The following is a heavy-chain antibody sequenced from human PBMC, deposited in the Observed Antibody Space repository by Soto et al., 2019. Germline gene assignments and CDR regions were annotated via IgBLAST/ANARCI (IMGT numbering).Heavy chain of an antibody. CDR3: ARDRASLMVRGSYDY. CDR2: ISGSGGST. Sequence: EVQLLESGGGLVQPGGSLRLSCAASGFTFSSYAMSWVRQAPGKGLEWVSAISGSGGSTYYADSVKGRFTISRDNAKNTLYLQMNSLRAEDTAVYYCARDRASLMVRGSYDYWGQGTLVTVSS. J-gene: IGHJ4*02. D-gene: IGHD3-10*01. CDR1: GFTFSSYA. V-gene: IGHV3-23*01.